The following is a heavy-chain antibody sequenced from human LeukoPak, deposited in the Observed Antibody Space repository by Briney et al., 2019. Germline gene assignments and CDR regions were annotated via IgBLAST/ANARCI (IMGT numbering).Heavy chain of an antibody. CDR2: TYYRSKWYN. J-gene: IGHJ4*02. Sequence: SQTLSLTCAISGDSVSSNSAAWNWFRQSPSRGLEWLGRTYYRSKWYNDYAVSMKSRITINPDTSKNQFSLQLNSATPEDTAVYYCARTLHWAIDYWGQGTLVTVSS. D-gene: IGHD7-27*01. CDR1: GDSVSSNSAA. CDR3: ARTLHWAIDY. V-gene: IGHV6-1*01.